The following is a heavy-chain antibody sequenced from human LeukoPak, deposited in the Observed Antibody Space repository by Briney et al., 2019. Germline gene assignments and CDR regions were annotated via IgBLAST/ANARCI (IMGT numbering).Heavy chain of an antibody. D-gene: IGHD3-22*01. J-gene: IGHJ4*02. CDR2: INPNSGGT. CDR3: ATNYYDSSGHLYY. Sequence: GASVKVSCKASGYTFTGYYMHWVRQAPGQGLEWMGWINPNSGGTNYAQKFQGRVTMTRDTAISTAYMELSRLRSDDTAVYYCATNYYDSSGHLYYWGQGTLVTVSS. V-gene: IGHV1-2*02. CDR1: GYTFTGYY.